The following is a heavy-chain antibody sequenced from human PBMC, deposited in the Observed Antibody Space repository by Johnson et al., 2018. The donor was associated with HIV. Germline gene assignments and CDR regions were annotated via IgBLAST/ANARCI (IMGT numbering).Heavy chain of an antibody. CDR2: INWNGGST. CDR1: GFTFDDYG. J-gene: IGHJ3*02. D-gene: IGHD3-10*01. Sequence: VQLVESGGGVVRPGGSLRLSCAASGFTFDDYGMTWVRQAPGKGLEWVSGINWNGGSTGYGDSVKGRFTISRDNAKNSLYLQMNSLKTEDTAVYYCARELLRGPVVFGAFDTWGQGTKVTVSS. CDR3: ARELLRGPVVFGAFDT. V-gene: IGHV3-20*04.